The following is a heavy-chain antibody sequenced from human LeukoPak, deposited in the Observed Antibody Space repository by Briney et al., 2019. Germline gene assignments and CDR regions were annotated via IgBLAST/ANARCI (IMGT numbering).Heavy chain of an antibody. CDR1: GFTFSSYW. CDR3: ARLIVGATAEYFQH. D-gene: IGHD1-26*01. V-gene: IGHV3-7*01. Sequence: GGSLRLSCAASGFTFSSYWMSWVRQAPGKGLEWVANIKQDGREKYYVDSVKGRFTISRDNAKNSLYLQMNSLRAEDTAVYYCARLIVGATAEYFQHWGQGTLVTVSS. J-gene: IGHJ1*01. CDR2: IKQDGREK.